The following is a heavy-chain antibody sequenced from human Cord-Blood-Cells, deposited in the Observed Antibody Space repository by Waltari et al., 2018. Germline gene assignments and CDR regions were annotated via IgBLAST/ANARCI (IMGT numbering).Heavy chain of an antibody. CDR1: GGSISSYY. D-gene: IGHD6-13*01. J-gene: IGHJ3*02. CDR3: ARSYSSSWFGDAFDI. CDR2: IYYSGST. Sequence: QVQLQESGPGLVKPSETLSLTCPVSGGSISSYYWSWIRQPPGKGLEWIGYIYYSGSTNYNPSLKSRVTISVDTSKNQFSLKLSSVTAADTAVYYCARSYSSSWFGDAFDIWGQGTMVTVSS. V-gene: IGHV4-59*01.